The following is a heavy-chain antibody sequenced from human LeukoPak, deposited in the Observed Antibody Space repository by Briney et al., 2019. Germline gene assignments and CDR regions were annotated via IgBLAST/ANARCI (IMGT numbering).Heavy chain of an antibody. Sequence: SQTLSLTCVISGDSVSSNSASWNWIRQSPSRGLEWLGRTYYKSKWYNDYAVSVKSRITITPDTSKNQFSLQLNSVTPEDTAVYYCARGMRAHSNFPYFDYWGQGSRVTVSS. CDR2: TYYKSKWYN. CDR1: GDSVSSNSAS. CDR3: ARGMRAHSNFPYFDY. D-gene: IGHD4-11*01. J-gene: IGHJ4*02. V-gene: IGHV6-1*01.